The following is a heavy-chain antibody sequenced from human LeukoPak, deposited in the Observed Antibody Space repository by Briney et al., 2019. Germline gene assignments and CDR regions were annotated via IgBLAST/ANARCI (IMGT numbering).Heavy chain of an antibody. D-gene: IGHD3-10*01. V-gene: IGHV3-48*02. CDR1: GFAVRSYS. J-gene: IGHJ1*01. CDR3: ASHYYGSGTEYLHH. Sequence: SGGSLRLSCTASGFAVRSYSMNWVRQAPGKGLEWVSYISSSSSSIYYADSVKGRFTISRDNAKYSLYLQMNSLRDEDTAVYFCASHYYGSGTEYLHHWGQGTLVSVSS. CDR2: ISSSSSSI.